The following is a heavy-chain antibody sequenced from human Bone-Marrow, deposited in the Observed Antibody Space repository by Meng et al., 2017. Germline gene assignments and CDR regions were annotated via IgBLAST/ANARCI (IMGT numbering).Heavy chain of an antibody. J-gene: IGHJ4*02. CDR2: INPSGGST. CDR1: GYTFTSYY. D-gene: IGHD6-19*01. V-gene: IGHV1-46*01. Sequence: ASVKVSCKASGYTFTSYYMHWVRQAPGQGLEWMGIINPSGGSTSYAQKFQGRVTMTRDTSTSTVYMELSSLRSEDTAVYYCARVMAVAADFDYWGQGTLVTFSS. CDR3: ARVMAVAADFDY.